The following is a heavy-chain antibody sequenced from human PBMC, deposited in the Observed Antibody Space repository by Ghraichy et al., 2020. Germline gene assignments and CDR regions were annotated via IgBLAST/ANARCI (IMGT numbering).Heavy chain of an antibody. CDR2: IFHSGNT. D-gene: IGHD1-26*01. V-gene: IGHV4-4*02. J-gene: IGHJ4*02. CDR3: ARALVRETCLDS. Sequence: ESLNISCAVSGGSIGSSNWWSWVRQPPGKGLEWIGEIFHSGNTYYNPSLKRRVTMSIDKSKNQFYMKLTSVTAADTAVYYCARALVRETCLDSWGQGTLVTVSS. CDR1: GGSIGSSNW.